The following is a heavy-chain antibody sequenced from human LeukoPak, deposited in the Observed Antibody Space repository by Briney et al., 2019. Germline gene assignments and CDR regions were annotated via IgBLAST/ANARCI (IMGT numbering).Heavy chain of an antibody. J-gene: IGHJ4*02. CDR2: IYPGDSDS. Sequence: GESLKISCKGAGYSFTSYWIGWVRQMPGKGLEWMGIIYPGDSDSRYSPSFQGQVTISADKSISTAYLQWSSLKASDTGMYHCARRQGGSYSSFDYWGQGTLVTVSS. D-gene: IGHD1-26*01. CDR3: ARRQGGSYSSFDY. V-gene: IGHV5-51*01. CDR1: GYSFTSYW.